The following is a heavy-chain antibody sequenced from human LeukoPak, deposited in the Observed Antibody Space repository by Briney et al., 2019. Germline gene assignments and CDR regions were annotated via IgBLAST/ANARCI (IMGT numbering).Heavy chain of an antibody. J-gene: IGHJ4*02. CDR1: GFTFSNAW. CDR2: ISSSSSTI. CDR3: ARAGYDSGSYLHY. V-gene: IGHV3-48*02. Sequence: GGSLRLSCAASGFTFSNAWMNWVRQAPGKGLEWVSYISSSSSTIYYADSVKGRFTISRDNAKNSLYLRMNSLRDEDTAVYYCARAGYDSGSYLHYWGQGTLVTVSS. D-gene: IGHD1-26*01.